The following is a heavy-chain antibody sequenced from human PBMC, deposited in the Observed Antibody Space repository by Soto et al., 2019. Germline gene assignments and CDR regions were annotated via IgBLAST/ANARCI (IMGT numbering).Heavy chain of an antibody. CDR1: GASIDAYY. CDR3: TRQIVTGYNDH. V-gene: IGHV4-59*01. J-gene: IGHJ5*02. D-gene: IGHD5-12*01. CDR2: IYYSGST. Sequence: SETLSLTCTVSGASIDAYYWTWIRQPPGKGLEWIGYIYYSGSTDYNPSLKSRVTISIDASRTHFSLKLSSVTAPDTAVYYCTRQIVTGYNDHWDQGALGSVSS.